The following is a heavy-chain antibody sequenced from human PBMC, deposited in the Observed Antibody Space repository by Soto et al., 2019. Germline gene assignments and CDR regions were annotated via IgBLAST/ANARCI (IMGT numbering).Heavy chain of an antibody. D-gene: IGHD3-9*01. CDR1: GYSISSGYY. CDR2: IYHSGST. CDR3: ARESKYYDILTGYYGFRDY. V-gene: IGHV4-38-2*02. Sequence: SETLSLTCAVSGYSISSGYYWGWIRQPPGKGLEWIGSIYHSGSTYYNPSLKSRVTISVDTSKNQFSLKLSSVTAADTAVYYCARESKYYDILTGYYGFRDYWGQGTLVTVSS. J-gene: IGHJ4*02.